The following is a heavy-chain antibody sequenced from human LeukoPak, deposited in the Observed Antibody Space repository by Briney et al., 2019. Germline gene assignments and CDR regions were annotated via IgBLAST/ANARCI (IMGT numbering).Heavy chain of an antibody. V-gene: IGHV3-7*01. CDR3: TRDGGSAMPFDY. CDR2: IKQDGSQK. CDR1: GFTFSGYY. J-gene: IGHJ4*02. Sequence: GGSLRLSCAASGFTFSGYYMSWVRQAPGRGLEWVANIKQDGSQKYHVDSVKGRFTISRDNAKNSLYLQMNSLRAEDMAVYYCTRDGGSAMPFDYWGQGTLVTVSS. D-gene: IGHD2-2*01.